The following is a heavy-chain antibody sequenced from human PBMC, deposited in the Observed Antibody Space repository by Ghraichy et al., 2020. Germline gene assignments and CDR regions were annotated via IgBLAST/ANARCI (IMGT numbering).Heavy chain of an antibody. CDR2: IYSGGTT. CDR1: GFTVSSNY. CDR3: ARDNCSGGSCYFNWYFDL. Sequence: GGSLRLSCEASGFTVSSNYMSWVRQAPGKGLEWVSVIYSGGTTYYADSVKGRFTISRDNSKNTLYLQMNSLRAEDTAMYYCARDNCSGGSCYFNWYFDLWGRGTLVTVSS. J-gene: IGHJ2*01. V-gene: IGHV3-53*01. D-gene: IGHD2-15*01.